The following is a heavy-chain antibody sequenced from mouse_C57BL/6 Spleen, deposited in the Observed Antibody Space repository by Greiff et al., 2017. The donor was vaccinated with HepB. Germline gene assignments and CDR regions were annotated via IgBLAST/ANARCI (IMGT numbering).Heavy chain of an antibody. CDR2: IDPSDSET. J-gene: IGHJ2*01. CDR3: ARGLTTVAHFDY. D-gene: IGHD1-1*01. CDR1: GYTFTSYW. Sequence: QVQLQQPGAELVRPGSSVKLSCKASGYTFTSYWMHWVKQRPIQGLEWIGNIDPSDSETHYNQKFKDKATLTVDKSSSTAYMQLSSLTSEDSAVYYCARGLTTVAHFDYWGQGTTLTVSS. V-gene: IGHV1-52*01.